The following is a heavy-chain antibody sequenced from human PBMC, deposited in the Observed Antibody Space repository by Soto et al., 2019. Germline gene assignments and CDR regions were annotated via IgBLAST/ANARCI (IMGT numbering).Heavy chain of an antibody. CDR3: ARPHIAAAASGAFDI. D-gene: IGHD6-13*01. CDR1: GFSLSTSGVG. CDR2: IYWDDDK. Sequence: SGPTLVNPTQTLTLTCTFSGFSLSTSGVGAGWIRQPPGKALEWLALIYWDDDKRYSPSLKSRLTITKDTSKNQVVLTMTNMDPVDTATYYCARPHIAAAASGAFDIWGQGTMVTVSS. V-gene: IGHV2-5*02. J-gene: IGHJ3*02.